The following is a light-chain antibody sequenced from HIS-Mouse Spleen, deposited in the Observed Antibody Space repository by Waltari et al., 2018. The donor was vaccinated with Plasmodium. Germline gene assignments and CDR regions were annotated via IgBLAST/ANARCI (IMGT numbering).Light chain of an antibody. V-gene: IGKV3-20*01. CDR2: GAS. J-gene: IGKJ1*01. CDR1: QSVSNSY. CDR3: QQYGSSPWT. Sequence: EIVLTQSPGTLSLSPGERATLSCRASQSVSNSYLARYQQKPGQAPRHLIYGASSRATGIPDRFSGSGSGTDFTLTISRLEPEDFAVYYCQQYGSSPWTFGQGTKVEIK.